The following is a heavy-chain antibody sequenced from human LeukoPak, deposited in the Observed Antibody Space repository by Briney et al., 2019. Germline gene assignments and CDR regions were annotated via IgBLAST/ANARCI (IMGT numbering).Heavy chain of an antibody. CDR3: SRDPGLLKFDY. Sequence: SQTLSLTCAISGDSVSSNTVAWNWIRQSPSRGLEWLGRTYYRSKWFNDYAVSVKSRITITPDTSKNQFSLQLNSVTPEDTAVYLWSRDPGLLKFDYLGQGTLVTVSS. CDR1: GDSVSSNTVA. J-gene: IGHJ4*01. V-gene: IGHV6-1*01. CDR2: TYYRSKWFN. D-gene: IGHD2-21*01.